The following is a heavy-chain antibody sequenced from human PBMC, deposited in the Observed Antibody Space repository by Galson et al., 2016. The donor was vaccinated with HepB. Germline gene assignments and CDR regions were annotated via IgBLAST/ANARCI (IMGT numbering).Heavy chain of an antibody. CDR1: GFTSSDHY. V-gene: IGHV3-30*18. CDR3: AKRHEYCPPVGCSVDY. D-gene: IGHD2/OR15-2a*01. CDR2: DSMDGRGK. Sequence: SLRLSCAASGFTSSDHYMDWVRQAPGKGLEWVAADSMDGRGKFYADSVKGRFTISRDNSNNMLFLQMNSLRADDTAVYYCAKRHEYCPPVGCSVDYWGQGTLVSVSS. J-gene: IGHJ4*02.